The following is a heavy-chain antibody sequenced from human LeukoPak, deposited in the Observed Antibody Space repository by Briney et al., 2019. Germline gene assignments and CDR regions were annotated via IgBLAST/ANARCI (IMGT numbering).Heavy chain of an antibody. CDR1: GFTFSSYA. V-gene: IGHV3-30*04. Sequence: GGSLRLPCAASGFTFSSYAMHWVRQAPGKGLEWVAVISYDGSNKYYADSVKGRFTISRDNSKNTLYLQMNSLRAEDTAVYYCARSNVLMVYAKGGYYFDYWGQGTLVTVSS. CDR3: ARSNVLMVYAKGGYYFDY. D-gene: IGHD2-8*01. CDR2: ISYDGSNK. J-gene: IGHJ4*02.